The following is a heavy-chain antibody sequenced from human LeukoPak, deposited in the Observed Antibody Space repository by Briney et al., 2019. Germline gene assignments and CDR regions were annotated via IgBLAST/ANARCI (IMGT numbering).Heavy chain of an antibody. CDR2: ISSRSSYI. V-gene: IGHV3-21*01. CDR3: ARVLAMVRGVIDY. D-gene: IGHD3-10*01. J-gene: IGHJ4*02. Sequence: GGSLRLSCAASGFTFSTYTMNWVRQAPGKGLEWVSSISSRSSYIYYADSVKGRFTISRDNAKNSLYLQMNSLRAEDTAVYYCARVLAMVRGVIDYWGQGTLVTVSS. CDR1: GFTFSTYT.